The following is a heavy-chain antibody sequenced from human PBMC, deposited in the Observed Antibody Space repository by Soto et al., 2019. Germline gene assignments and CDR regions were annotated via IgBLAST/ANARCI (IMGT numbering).Heavy chain of an antibody. CDR2: ISAYNGNT. J-gene: IGHJ6*02. D-gene: IGHD3-10*01. CDR1: GYTFTSYG. Sequence: GASVKVSCKASGYTFTSYGISWVRQAPGQGLEWMGWISAYNGNTNYAQKLQGRVTMTTDTSTSTAYMELRSLRSDDTAVYYCARDLPLYYYGSGSYYFSGYYYGMDVWGQGTTVTVSS. V-gene: IGHV1-18*04. CDR3: ARDLPLYYYGSGSYYFSGYYYGMDV.